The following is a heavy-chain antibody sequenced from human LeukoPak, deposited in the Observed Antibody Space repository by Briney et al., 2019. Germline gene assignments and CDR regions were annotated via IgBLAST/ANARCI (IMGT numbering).Heavy chain of an antibody. CDR2: IYDSGST. D-gene: IGHD3-10*01. CDR1: GFTFSRNA. J-gene: IGHJ5*02. Sequence: GSLRLSCAASGFTFSRNAMNWIRQPPGKGLEWIGSIYDSGSTYYNPSLKSRVTISVDTSKNQFSLKLNSVTAADTAVYYCARHYGPWGQGTLVTVSS. V-gene: IGHV4-39*01. CDR3: ARHYGP.